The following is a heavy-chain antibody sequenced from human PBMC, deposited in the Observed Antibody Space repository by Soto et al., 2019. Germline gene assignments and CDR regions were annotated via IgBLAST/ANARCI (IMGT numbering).Heavy chain of an antibody. V-gene: IGHV1-2*04. CDR1: GYTFTGYY. CDR3: ARAAVSGSQGDY. Sequence: ASVKVSCKASGYTFTGYYMHWVRQAPGQGLEWMGWINPNSGGTNYAQKFQGWVTMTRDTSISTAYMELSRLRSDDTAVYYCARAAVSGSQGDYWGQGTLVTVSS. D-gene: IGHD3-16*01. J-gene: IGHJ4*02. CDR2: INPNSGGT.